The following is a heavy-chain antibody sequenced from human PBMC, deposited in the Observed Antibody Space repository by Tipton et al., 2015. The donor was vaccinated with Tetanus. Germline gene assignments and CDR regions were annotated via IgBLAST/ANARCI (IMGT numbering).Heavy chain of an antibody. Sequence: SLRLSCAASGFTFSSYAMSWVRQAPGKGLEWVSAISGSGGSTYYADSVKGRFTISRDNSKNTLYLQMNSLRAEDTAVYYCAKDRPEGYCSGGSCGREFDYWGQGTLVTVSS. V-gene: IGHV3-23*01. D-gene: IGHD2-15*01. CDR2: ISGSGGST. J-gene: IGHJ4*02. CDR1: GFTFSSYA. CDR3: AKDRPEGYCSGGSCGREFDY.